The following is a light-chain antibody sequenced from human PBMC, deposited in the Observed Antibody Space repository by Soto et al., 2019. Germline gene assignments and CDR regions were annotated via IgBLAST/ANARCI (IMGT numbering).Light chain of an antibody. V-gene: IGKV1-39*01. CDR1: QPIDTF. J-gene: IGKJ5*01. CDR2: AAS. Sequence: DIQMTQSPSSVSASVGDSVTITCRASQPIDTFLHWYQQKPGRAPNLLIYAASNLQSGVPSRFRGSGSGTDFTRPISSLQPEDFATYYCQQSYSTLSITFGQGTRLEI. CDR3: QQSYSTLSIT.